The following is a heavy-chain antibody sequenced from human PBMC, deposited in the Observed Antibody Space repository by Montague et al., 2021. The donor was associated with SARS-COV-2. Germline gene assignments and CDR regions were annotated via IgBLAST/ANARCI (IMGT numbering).Heavy chain of an antibody. CDR1: GGSISGYY. CDR2: INYTGST. V-gene: IGHV4-59*01. D-gene: IGHD2-2*01. J-gene: IGHJ4*02. CDR3: ASAQTTCFIANCVNYFDY. Sequence: SETLSLTCTVSGGSISGYYWTWMRQPPGKGLEWPGHINYTGSTKYNPSLKSRVNISIATPKNQFSLKLRSVTAADTAVYFCASAQTTCFIANCVNYFDYWGQGALVTVSS.